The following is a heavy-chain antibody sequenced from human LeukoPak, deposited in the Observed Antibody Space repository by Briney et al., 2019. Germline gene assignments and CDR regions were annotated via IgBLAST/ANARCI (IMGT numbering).Heavy chain of an antibody. CDR3: TTDSPHYYDSSGPMDA. CDR2: IKRETDGGTT. CDR1: GLIFSNAW. J-gene: IGHJ6*02. D-gene: IGHD3-22*01. Sequence: GGSLRLSCAVSGLIFSNAWMNWVRQTPGKGLEWVGRIKRETDGGTTDYAAPVKGRFTISRDDLKNTLYMQMDSLKTEDTAMYYCTTDSPHYYDSSGPMDAWGQGTTVTVSS. V-gene: IGHV3-15*07.